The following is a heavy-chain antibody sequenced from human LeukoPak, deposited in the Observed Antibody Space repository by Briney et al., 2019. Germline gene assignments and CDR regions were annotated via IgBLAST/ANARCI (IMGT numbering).Heavy chain of an antibody. CDR3: ATGSSGY. CDR2: IKSETDGGTT. CDR1: GLTVSNVW. D-gene: IGHD3-10*01. J-gene: IGHJ4*02. Sequence: PGGSLRLSCAASGLTVSNVWMNWVRQAPGKGLEWVGRIKSETDGGTTDYAAPVKGRFTISRDDSKNALHLQMNSLKTEDTAVYYSATGSSGYWGQGTLVTVSS. V-gene: IGHV3-15*01.